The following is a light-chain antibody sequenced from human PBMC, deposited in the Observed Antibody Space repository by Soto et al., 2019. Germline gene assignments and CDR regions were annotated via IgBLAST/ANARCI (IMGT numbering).Light chain of an antibody. Sequence: EIVLTQSPATLSLSPWARATLSCRASQSVSSYLAWYQQKPDQAPRLLIYDASNRATGIPARFSGSGSGTDSTLTISSLEPEDVAVYYCQQRSNWSWTFGQGTKVEIK. CDR2: DAS. J-gene: IGKJ1*01. CDR1: QSVSSY. CDR3: QQRSNWSWT. V-gene: IGKV3-11*01.